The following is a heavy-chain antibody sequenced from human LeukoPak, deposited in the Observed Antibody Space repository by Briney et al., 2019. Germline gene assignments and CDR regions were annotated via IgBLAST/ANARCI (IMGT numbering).Heavy chain of an antibody. CDR3: ARGRDGYNYDF. CDR2: ISTYNGDT. D-gene: IGHD5-24*01. V-gene: IGHV1-18*01. J-gene: IGHJ4*02. CDR1: GYTFTNYG. Sequence: GASVKVSFKTSGYTFTNYGISWVRQAPGQELEWMGWISTYNGDTKYAQKFQGRVTMTTDTSTTTAYMELRSLRSDDTAVYYCARGRDGYNYDFWGQGTLVTVSS.